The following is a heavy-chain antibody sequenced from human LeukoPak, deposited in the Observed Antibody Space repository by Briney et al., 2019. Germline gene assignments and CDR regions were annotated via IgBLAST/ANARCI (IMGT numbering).Heavy chain of an antibody. CDR3: AKDVLWFGELLPNDY. J-gene: IGHJ4*02. V-gene: IGHV4-4*07. D-gene: IGHD3-10*01. Sequence: SETLSLTCTVSGGSISSYYWSWIRQPAGTALEWIGRIYTSGTITYNPSLKSRVTMSVDTSKNQFSLKLSSVTAADTAVYYCAKDVLWFGELLPNDYWGQGTLVTVSS. CDR1: GGSISSYY. CDR2: IYTSGTI.